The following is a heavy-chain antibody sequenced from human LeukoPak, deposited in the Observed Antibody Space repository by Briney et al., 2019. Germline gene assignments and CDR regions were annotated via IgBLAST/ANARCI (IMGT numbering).Heavy chain of an antibody. V-gene: IGHV3-74*01. Sequence: GGSLRLSCAASGFTFSSYWMHWVRQAPGKGLEWVARINSDGTDISYGDSVKGRFTISRDNAKNTLYLQMNSLRVEDTAVYHCARVGYYDSSNYYAYFQHWGQGTLVTVSS. CDR1: GFTFSSYW. J-gene: IGHJ1*01. CDR2: INSDGTDI. CDR3: ARVGYYDSSNYYAYFQH. D-gene: IGHD3-22*01.